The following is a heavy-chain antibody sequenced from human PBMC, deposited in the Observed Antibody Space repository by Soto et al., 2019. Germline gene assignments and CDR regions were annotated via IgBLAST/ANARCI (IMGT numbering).Heavy chain of an antibody. D-gene: IGHD6-13*01. CDR2: IIPIFGTA. CDR3: ARHSSSSWYRYDY. Sequence: SLKVSCKASVSTFSSCAISCVRQAPGEGLEWMGGIIPIFGTANYAQKFQGRVTITADESTSTASMELSSLRSEDTAVYYCARHSSSSWYRYDYWGQGTLVTVSS. J-gene: IGHJ4*02. V-gene: IGHV1-69*13. CDR1: VSTFSSCA.